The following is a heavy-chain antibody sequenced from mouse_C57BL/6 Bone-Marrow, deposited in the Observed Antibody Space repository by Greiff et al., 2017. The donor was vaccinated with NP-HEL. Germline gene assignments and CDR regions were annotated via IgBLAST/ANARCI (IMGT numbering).Heavy chain of an antibody. D-gene: IGHD3-3*01. V-gene: IGHV1-69*01. CDR2: IDPSDSYT. Sequence: VQLQQSGAELVMPGASVKLSCKASGYTFTSYWMHWVKQRPGQGLEWIGEIDPSDSYTNYNQKFKGKSTLTVDKSSSTAYMQLSSLTSEDSAVYYCARRAYYIDYWGQGTTLTVSS. J-gene: IGHJ2*01. CDR3: ARRAYYIDY. CDR1: GYTFTSYW.